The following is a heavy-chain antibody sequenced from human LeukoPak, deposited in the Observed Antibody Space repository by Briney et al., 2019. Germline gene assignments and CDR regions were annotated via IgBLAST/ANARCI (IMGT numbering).Heavy chain of an antibody. CDR3: ARGGSYVHY. D-gene: IGHD1-26*01. V-gene: IGHV3-7*04. CDR2: IKQDGSEK. Sequence: GGSLRLSCAASGFTFRNYWMNWVRQAPGKGLEWVANIKQDGSEKNYVDSVKGRFTISRDNAKNSLYLQMSSLRAEDTAVYYCARGGSYVHYWGQGTLVTVSS. CDR1: GFTFRNYW. J-gene: IGHJ4*02.